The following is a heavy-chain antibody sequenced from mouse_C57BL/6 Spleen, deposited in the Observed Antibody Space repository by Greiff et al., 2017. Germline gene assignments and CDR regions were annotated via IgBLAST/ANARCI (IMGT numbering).Heavy chain of an antibody. V-gene: IGHV5-9*01. CDR1: GFTFSSYT. CDR2: ISGGGGNT. D-gene: IGHD2-1*01. CDR3: ARHGDLYYGNWYFDV. Sequence: VESGGGLVKPGGSLKLSCAASGFTFSSYTMSWVRQTPEKRLEWVATISGGGGNTYYPDSVKGRFTISRDNAKNTLYLQMSSLRSEDTALYYCARHGDLYYGNWYFDVWGTGTTVTVSA. J-gene: IGHJ1*03.